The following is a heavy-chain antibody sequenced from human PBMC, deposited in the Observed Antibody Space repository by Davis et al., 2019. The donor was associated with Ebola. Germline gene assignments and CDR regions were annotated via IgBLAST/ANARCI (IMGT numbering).Heavy chain of an antibody. CDR3: ARGRALTGTVVYYYGMDV. D-gene: IGHD1-7*01. J-gene: IGHJ6*02. Sequence: AASVKVSCKASGYTFTSYDINWVRQAPGQGLEWMGWINPNSGGTNYAQKFQGWVTMTRDTSISTAYMELSRLRSDDTAVYYCARGRALTGTVVYYYGMDVWGQGTTVTVSS. V-gene: IGHV1-2*04. CDR2: INPNSGGT. CDR1: GYTFTSYD.